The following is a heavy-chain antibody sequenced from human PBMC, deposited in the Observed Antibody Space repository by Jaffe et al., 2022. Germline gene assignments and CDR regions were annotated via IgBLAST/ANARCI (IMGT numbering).Heavy chain of an antibody. J-gene: IGHJ6*03. Sequence: EVQLVESGGGLVQPGGSLRLSCAASGFTFSTYNMNWVRQAPGKGLEWVSYISTSSSTIYYADSVKGRFTISRDNAKNSLYLQMNSLRAEDTAVYYCARDRDITMGRYYYYYMDVWGKGTTVTVSS. CDR2: ISTSSSTI. CDR1: GFTFSTYN. V-gene: IGHV3-48*01. CDR3: ARDRDITMGRYYYYYMDV. D-gene: IGHD3-10*01.